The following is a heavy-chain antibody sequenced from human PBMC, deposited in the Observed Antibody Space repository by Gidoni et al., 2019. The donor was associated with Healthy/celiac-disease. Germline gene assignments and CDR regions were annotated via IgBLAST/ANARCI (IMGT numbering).Heavy chain of an antibody. CDR3: AKGTVTTIYYYYGMDV. CDR2: MSGSGGST. D-gene: IGHD4-17*01. J-gene: IGHJ6*02. V-gene: IGHV3-23*01. CDR1: GFTFSIYA. Sequence: ELQLFESGGVLVQPVGSLRLSCAASGFTFSIYAMCWVRQAPGKGLEWVSAMSGSGGSTYYADSVKGRFTIARDNSKNTLYLQMNSLRAEDTAVYDCAKGTVTTIYYYYGMDVWGQGTTVTVSS.